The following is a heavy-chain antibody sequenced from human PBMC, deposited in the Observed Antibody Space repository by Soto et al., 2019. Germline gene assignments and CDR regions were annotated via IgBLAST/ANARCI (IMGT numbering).Heavy chain of an antibody. Sequence: GGSLRLSCAASGFTFSSYSMNWVRQAPGKGLEWVSSISSSSSYIYYADSVKGRFTISRDNAKNSLYLQMNSLRAEDTAVYYCARAQRGRRVVAADDYMDVWGKGTTVTVSS. V-gene: IGHV3-21*01. J-gene: IGHJ6*03. CDR1: GFTFSSYS. CDR3: ARAQRGRRVVAADDYMDV. CDR2: ISSSSSYI. D-gene: IGHD2-15*01.